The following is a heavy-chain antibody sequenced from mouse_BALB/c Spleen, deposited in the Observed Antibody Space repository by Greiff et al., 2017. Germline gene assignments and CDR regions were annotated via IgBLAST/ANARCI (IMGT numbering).Heavy chain of an antibody. V-gene: IGHV1-14*01. J-gene: IGHJ2*01. D-gene: IGHD1-1*01. CDR3: ARSNTTVVGPFDY. CDR2: INPYNDGT. Sequence: LQESGPELVKPGASVKMSCKASGYTFTSYVMHWVKQKPGQGLEWIGYINPYNDGTKYNEKFKGKATLTSDKSSSTAYMELSSLTSEDSAVYYCARSNTTVVGPFDYWGQGTTLTVSS. CDR1: GYTFTSYV.